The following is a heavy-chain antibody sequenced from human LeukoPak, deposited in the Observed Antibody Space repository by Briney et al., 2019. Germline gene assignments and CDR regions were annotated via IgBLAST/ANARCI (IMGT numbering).Heavy chain of an antibody. V-gene: IGHV3-23*01. CDR1: GVTFSSYA. Sequence: GGSLRLSCAASGVTFSSYAMSWVRQAPGTGLKWGSAFSGSGASTYYADSVKGRFTISRDNSKNTLYLQMNSLRAEDTAVYYCAKDPAVANTARRFQHWGQGTLVTVTS. D-gene: IGHD6-19*01. CDR2: FSGSGAST. CDR3: AKDPAVANTARRFQH. J-gene: IGHJ1*01.